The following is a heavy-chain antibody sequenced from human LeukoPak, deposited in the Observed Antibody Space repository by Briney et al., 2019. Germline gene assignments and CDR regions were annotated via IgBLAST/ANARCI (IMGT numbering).Heavy chain of an antibody. CDR3: ARGNSRYCSGGSCYYLSGWFDP. D-gene: IGHD2-15*01. CDR1: GYTFTGYY. J-gene: IGHJ5*02. V-gene: IGHV1-2*02. Sequence: ASVKVSCKASGYTFTGYYMHWGRQAPGQGLEWMGWINPNSGGTNYAQKFQGRVTMTRDTSISTAYMELSRLRSDDTAVYYCARGNSRYCSGGSCYYLSGWFDPWGQGTLVTVSS. CDR2: INPNSGGT.